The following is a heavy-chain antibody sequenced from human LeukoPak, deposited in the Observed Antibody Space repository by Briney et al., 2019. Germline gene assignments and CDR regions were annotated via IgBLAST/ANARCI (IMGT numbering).Heavy chain of an antibody. CDR1: GYTFTSYG. CDR2: SSAYNGNT. D-gene: IGHD3-22*01. Sequence: ASVKVSCKASGYTFTSYGISWVRQAPGQGLEWMGWSSAYNGNTNYAQKLRGRVTMTTDTSTSTAYMELRSLRSDDTAVYYCARDAKYYYDSSGYYPFDYWGQGTLVTVSS. V-gene: IGHV1-18*01. CDR3: ARDAKYYYDSSGYYPFDY. J-gene: IGHJ4*02.